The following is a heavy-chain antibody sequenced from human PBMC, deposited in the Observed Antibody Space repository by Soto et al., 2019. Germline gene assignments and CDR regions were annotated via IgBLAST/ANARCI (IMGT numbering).Heavy chain of an antibody. D-gene: IGHD3-16*01. J-gene: IGHJ6*02. CDR1: GFTFSSHA. V-gene: IGHV3-30*04. Sequence: QVQLVESGGGVVQPGRSLRLSCAASGFTFSSHAMHWVRQAPGKGLEWVAVISCDGRNEYYADSVKGRSTISRDNSKKTLYLEMNSLRPEHTAVYYFTTDPLIDITSVPRGTYGIAVWGQGTTVTVSS. CDR3: TTDPLIDITSVPRGTYGIAV. CDR2: ISCDGRNE.